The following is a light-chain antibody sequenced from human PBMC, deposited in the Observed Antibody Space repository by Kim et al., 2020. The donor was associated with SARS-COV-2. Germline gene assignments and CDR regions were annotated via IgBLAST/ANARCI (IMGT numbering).Light chain of an antibody. J-gene: IGKJ2*02. V-gene: IGKV3-20*01. CDR3: QQYGSSRT. Sequence: SLSPGERTTLSGRASKSVRSSYLAWYQQKPGQAPRLLIYGASSRATGIPDRFSGSGSGTDFTLTISRLEPEDFAVYYCQQYGSSRTFGLGTKLEI. CDR2: GAS. CDR1: KSVRSSY.